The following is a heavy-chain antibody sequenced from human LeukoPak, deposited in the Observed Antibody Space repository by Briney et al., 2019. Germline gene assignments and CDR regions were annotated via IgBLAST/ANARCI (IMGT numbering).Heavy chain of an antibody. CDR3: ARYCNGGSCYSGYDY. CDR1: GFTFSSYA. Sequence: GGSLRRSCAASGFTFSSYAMHWVRQAPGKGLEYVSAISTNGGGTYYANSVKGRFTISRDNSKNTLYLQMGSLRAEDMAVYYCARYCNGGSCYSGYDYWGQGTLVTVSS. V-gene: IGHV3-64*01. CDR2: ISTNGGGT. D-gene: IGHD2-15*01. J-gene: IGHJ4*02.